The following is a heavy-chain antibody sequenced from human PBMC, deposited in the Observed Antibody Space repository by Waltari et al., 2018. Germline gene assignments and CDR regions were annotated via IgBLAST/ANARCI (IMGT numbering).Heavy chain of an antibody. Sequence: QVQLVQSGAAVKKPGASVKVSCKASGSTFTGYYLHWGLQAPGQGLEWMGGIKPNSGGTNYAQKFQGRVTMTRDTSISTAYMELSRLRSDDTAVYYCARLAPLGYWGQGTLVTVSS. V-gene: IGHV1-2*02. D-gene: IGHD2-15*01. CDR3: ARLAPLGY. J-gene: IGHJ4*02. CDR2: IKPNSGGT. CDR1: GSTFTGYY.